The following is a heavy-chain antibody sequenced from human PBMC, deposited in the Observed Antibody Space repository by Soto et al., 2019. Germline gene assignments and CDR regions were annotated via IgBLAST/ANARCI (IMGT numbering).Heavy chain of an antibody. D-gene: IGHD3-10*01. J-gene: IGHJ4*02. CDR2: IKSKADGGTT. Sequence: EVQLVESGGGLVKPGGSLRLSCAASGFSFNTAWMSWVRQAPGKGLEWVGLIKSKADGGTTDYAAPVRGRFTISRDDSETTLFLQMNSLKTDAAAVYYCTTGSACRGCWGQGTLVTVSS. V-gene: IGHV3-15*01. CDR1: GFSFNTAW. CDR3: TTGSACRGC.